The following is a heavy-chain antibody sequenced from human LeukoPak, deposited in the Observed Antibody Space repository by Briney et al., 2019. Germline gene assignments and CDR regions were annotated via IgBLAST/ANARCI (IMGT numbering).Heavy chain of an antibody. V-gene: IGHV3-7*01. Sequence: GGSLRLSCAASGFTFSSYWMSWVRQAPGKGLEWVANIKPDGSEEYYVDSVKGRFSISRDNAKNSLYLQMNSLRGEDTAVYYCATHYDWTFDCWGQGTLVTVSS. CDR2: IKPDGSEE. D-gene: IGHD1-1*01. CDR3: ATHYDWTFDC. CDR1: GFTFSSYW. J-gene: IGHJ4*02.